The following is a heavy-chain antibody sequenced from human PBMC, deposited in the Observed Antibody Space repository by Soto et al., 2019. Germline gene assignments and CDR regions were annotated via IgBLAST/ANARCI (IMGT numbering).Heavy chain of an antibody. Sequence: VKLVESGGGVVQPGGSLRLSCAASGFTFNIYGMHWVRQAPDKGLEWVALISYDGSNQYYADSVKGRCTISRDNYKNPLLLQRISLRADDTDVYYCAKDQASGQGSFDSSGQGTMVTVSS. J-gene: IGHJ4*02. CDR2: ISYDGSNQ. CDR1: GFTFNIYG. V-gene: IGHV3-30*18. CDR3: AKDQASGQGSFDS.